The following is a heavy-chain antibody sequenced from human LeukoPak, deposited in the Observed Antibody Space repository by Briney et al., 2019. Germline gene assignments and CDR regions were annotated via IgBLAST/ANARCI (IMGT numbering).Heavy chain of an antibody. CDR1: GGSISSYY. V-gene: IGHV4-4*07. D-gene: IGHD6-13*01. CDR2: IYTSGST. CDR3: ARERSSWLWEVEY. Sequence: SETLSLTCTVSGGSISSYYWSWIRQPAGEGLEWIGRIYTSGSTHNTPSLKSRVTMSVDTSKNQFSLKLSSVTAADTAVYYCARERSSWLWEVEYWGQGTLVTVSS. J-gene: IGHJ4*02.